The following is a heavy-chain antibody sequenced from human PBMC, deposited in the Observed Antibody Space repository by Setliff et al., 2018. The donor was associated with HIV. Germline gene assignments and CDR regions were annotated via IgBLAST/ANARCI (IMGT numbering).Heavy chain of an antibody. CDR1: GYTFTSYY. D-gene: IGHD3-3*01. CDR2: INPSGGST. J-gene: IGHJ6*03. CDR3: ARDGYYNSWSGYGYYYCYMDV. Sequence: VASVKVSCKASGYTFTSYYMHWVRQAPGQGLEWMGIINPSGGSTRYAQKFQGRVTMTRDTSTSTVYMELSSLRSEDTAVYYCARDGYYNSWSGYGYYYCYMDVWGKGTTVTVSS. V-gene: IGHV1-46*01.